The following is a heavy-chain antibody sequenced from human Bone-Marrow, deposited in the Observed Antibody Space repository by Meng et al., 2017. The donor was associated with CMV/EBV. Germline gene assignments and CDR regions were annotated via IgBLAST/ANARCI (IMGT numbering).Heavy chain of an antibody. V-gene: IGHV3-64*02. D-gene: IGHD3-22*01. CDR1: GFTFSSYA. J-gene: IGHJ4*02. Sequence: GESLKISCAASGFTFSSYAMHWVRQAPGKGLEYVSAISSNGGSTYYADSVKGRFTISRDNSKNTLYLQMNSLRAEDTAVYYCARTMIVVWGQGTLVTVSS. CDR2: ISSNGGST. CDR3: ARTMIVV.